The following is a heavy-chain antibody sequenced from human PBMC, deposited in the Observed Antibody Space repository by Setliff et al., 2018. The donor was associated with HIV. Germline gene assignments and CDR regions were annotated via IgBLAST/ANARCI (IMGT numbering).Heavy chain of an antibody. V-gene: IGHV4-59*08. Sequence: PSETLSLTCNVSGGSISSYYWNWIRQSPGKGLQWIGYMYYSGGTTYNPSLKSRVAISADRSKNQFSLKLSSVTAADTAVYYCARGPAAGYTINAFDIWGQGTMVTVSS. CDR3: ARGPAAGYTINAFDI. CDR2: MYYSGGT. J-gene: IGHJ3*02. CDR1: GGSISSYY. D-gene: IGHD2-2*02.